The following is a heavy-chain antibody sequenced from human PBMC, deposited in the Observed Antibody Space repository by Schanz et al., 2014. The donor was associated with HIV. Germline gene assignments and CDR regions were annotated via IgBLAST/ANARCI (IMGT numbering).Heavy chain of an antibody. J-gene: IGHJ4*02. CDR3: ARDCLGGCPADY. CDR1: GLTFSSYG. V-gene: IGHV3-NL1*01. Sequence: QVQLVQSGGGVVQPGRSLIISCAASGLTFSSYGMHWVRQAPGKGLEWVSALSGSGDSTYYADSVKGRFTISRDNAKNSLYLQMKGLTDEDTAVYYCARDCLGGCPADYWGQGTLVTVSS. CDR2: LSGSGDST. D-gene: IGHD2-15*01.